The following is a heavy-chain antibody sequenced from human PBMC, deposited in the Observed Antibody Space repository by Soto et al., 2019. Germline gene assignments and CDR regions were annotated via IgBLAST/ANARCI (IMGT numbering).Heavy chain of an antibody. V-gene: IGHV3-33*01. D-gene: IGHD6-13*01. CDR1: GFTFSSYG. CDR2: IWYDGSNK. Sequence: TGGSLRLSCAASGFTFSSYGMHWVRQAPGKGLEWVAVIWYDGSNKYYADSVKGRFTISRDNSKNTLYLQMNSLRAEDTAVYYCARAGSPYSSSWYKFDYWGQGTLVTVSS. J-gene: IGHJ4*02. CDR3: ARAGSPYSSSWYKFDY.